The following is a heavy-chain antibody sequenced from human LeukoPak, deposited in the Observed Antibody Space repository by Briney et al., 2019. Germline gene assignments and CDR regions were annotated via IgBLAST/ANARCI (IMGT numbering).Heavy chain of an antibody. D-gene: IGHD5-18*01. V-gene: IGHV4-34*01. CDR2: LNHSGST. CDR1: GFSFGGYY. J-gene: IGHJ1*01. Sequence: KPSETLSLTCAVYGFSFGGYYWSWIPQPPGKGLEGIGELNHSGSTNYNPSLKSRVTISVDTSKNQSSLTLSSVTAADTAVYYCAIPSGYSYGPYFQHWGQGTLVTVSS. CDR3: AIPSGYSYGPYFQH.